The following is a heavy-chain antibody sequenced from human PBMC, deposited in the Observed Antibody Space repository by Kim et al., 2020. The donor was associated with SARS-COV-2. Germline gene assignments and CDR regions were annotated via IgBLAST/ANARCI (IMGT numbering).Heavy chain of an antibody. D-gene: IGHD3-10*01. V-gene: IGHV3-7*01. CDR2: IKQDGCEK. Sequence: GGSLRLSCAGSGFTFSNNWMSWVRQAPGKGLEWVANIKQDGCEKFYVDSVKGRFTISRANAKNSLYLRMNSLRAEDTAVYYCARVRYGSGGPAEYFWGQGALVTVST. J-gene: IGHJ4*02. CDR3: ARVRYGSGGPAEYF. CDR1: GFTFSNNW.